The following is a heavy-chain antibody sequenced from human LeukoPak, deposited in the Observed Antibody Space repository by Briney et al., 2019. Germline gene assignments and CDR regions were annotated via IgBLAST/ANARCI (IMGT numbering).Heavy chain of an antibody. CDR2: IYYSGST. CDR1: GGSISSSSYY. V-gene: IGHV4-39*07. CDR3: ARDSV. D-gene: IGHD3-10*01. J-gene: IGHJ4*02. Sequence: KHSETLSLTCTVSGGSISSSSYYWGWIRQPPGKGLEWTGSIYYSGSTYYNPSLKSRVTISVDTSKNQFSLKLSSVTAADTAVYYCARDSVWGQGTLVTVSS.